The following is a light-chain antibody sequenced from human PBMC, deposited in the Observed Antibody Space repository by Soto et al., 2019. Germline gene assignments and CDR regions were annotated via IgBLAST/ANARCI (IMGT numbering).Light chain of an antibody. CDR3: HQSYSAPWT. CDR2: AAS. Sequence: DIQVTQSPSSLSASVGDRVTITCRASQSISSYLDWYRQKPGRAPNLLIYAASKLQSGGPSRFSGSGSGTDFTLTISSLQPGDFAIYYCHQSYSAPWTFGQGTKVEIK. J-gene: IGKJ1*01. V-gene: IGKV1-39*01. CDR1: QSISSY.